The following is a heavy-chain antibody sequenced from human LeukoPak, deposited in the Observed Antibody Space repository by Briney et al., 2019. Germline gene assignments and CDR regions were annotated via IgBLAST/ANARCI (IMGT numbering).Heavy chain of an antibody. Sequence: SETLSLTCAVYGGSFSGYYWSWIRQPPGKGLEWIGEINHSGSTNYNPSLKSRVTISVDTSKNQFSLKLSSVTAADTAVYYYARGRVRIRTVTTQRLYYFDYWGQGTLVTVSS. CDR3: ARGRVRIRTVTTQRLYYFDY. V-gene: IGHV4-34*01. D-gene: IGHD4-17*01. J-gene: IGHJ4*02. CDR1: GGSFSGYY. CDR2: INHSGST.